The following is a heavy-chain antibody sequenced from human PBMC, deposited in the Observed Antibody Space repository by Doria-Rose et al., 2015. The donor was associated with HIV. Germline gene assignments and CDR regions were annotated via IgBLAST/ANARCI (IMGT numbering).Heavy chain of an antibody. Sequence: GGSISSGDYYWNWIRQPPGKGLEWIGYIYYSGSTYYNPSLKSRVTISVDTSKNQFSLKLSSVTAADTAVYYCARADLWFGELSYFDYWGQGTLVTVSS. CDR2: IYYSGST. V-gene: IGHV4-30-4*08. CDR3: ARADLWFGELSYFDY. D-gene: IGHD3-10*01. J-gene: IGHJ4*02. CDR1: GGSISSGDYY.